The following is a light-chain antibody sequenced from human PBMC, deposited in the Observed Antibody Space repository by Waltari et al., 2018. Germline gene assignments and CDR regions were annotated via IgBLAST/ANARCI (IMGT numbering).Light chain of an antibody. CDR2: GVS. J-gene: IGKJ1*01. CDR3: QHYVRLPAT. CDR1: QSVSRS. Sequence: EIVLTQSPGTLSLSPGERATLSCRASQSVSRSLAWYQQKPGQAPKLLIYGVSNRATGIPDRFTGSGFGTDFSLTISSLEPEDFAIYYCQHYVRLPATFGQGTKVEIK. V-gene: IGKV3-20*01.